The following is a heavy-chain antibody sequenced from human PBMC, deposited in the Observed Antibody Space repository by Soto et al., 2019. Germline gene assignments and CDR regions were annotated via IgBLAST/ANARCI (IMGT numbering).Heavy chain of an antibody. CDR3: ARGRGLEENYYYYGLDI. CDR2: INGGTGQT. D-gene: IGHD1-1*01. CDR1: GYTFSTHA. Sequence: QVQVVQSGAEVKKPGASVKISCKASGYTFSTHAMHWVRQAPGQSLEWMGWINGGTGQTKHSHRFQDRISITRDTSAGAASMELSSLRSEDTAVYYCARGRGLEENYYYYGLDIWGRGTPVTVSS. J-gene: IGHJ6*02. V-gene: IGHV1-3*01.